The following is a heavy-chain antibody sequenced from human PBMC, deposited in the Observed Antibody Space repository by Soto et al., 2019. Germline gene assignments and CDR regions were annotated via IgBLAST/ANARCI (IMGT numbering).Heavy chain of an antibody. CDR1: GFIFGKYM. J-gene: IGHJ4*02. CDR2: IRDGGEST. D-gene: IGHD6-19*01. V-gene: IGHV3-23*01. CDR3: AQEGEYSSGWDNFDY. Sequence: GGSLRLSCAFSGFIFGKYMMTWVRQAPGKGLEWVSTIRDGGESTYYADSVKGRFTISRDNSKNTLYLQMDSLGVEDTAVYYCAQEGEYSSGWDNFDYWGKGTLVTLSS.